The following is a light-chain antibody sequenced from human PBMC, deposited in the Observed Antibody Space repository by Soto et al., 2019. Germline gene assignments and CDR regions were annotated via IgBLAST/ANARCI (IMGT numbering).Light chain of an antibody. Sequence: QAVVTQEPSLTVSPGGTVTLTCGSSTGAVTSGHYPYWFQQKPGQAPRTLIYDTSNKHSWTPARFSGSLLGGKAALTLSGAQPEDEAEYYCVLCCRGARNVFGGGTQLTVL. CDR1: TGAVTSGHY. J-gene: IGLJ7*01. V-gene: IGLV7-46*01. CDR3: VLCCRGARNV. CDR2: DTS.